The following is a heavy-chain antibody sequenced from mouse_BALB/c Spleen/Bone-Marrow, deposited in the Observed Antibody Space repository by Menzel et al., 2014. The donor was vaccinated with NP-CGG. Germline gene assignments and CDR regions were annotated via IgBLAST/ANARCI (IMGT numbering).Heavy chain of an antibody. CDR2: INSNGGST. Sequence: EVQLVESGGGLVQPGGSLKLSCAASGFTFSSYGMSWVRQTPDKRLELVATINSNGGSTYYPDSVKGRFTISRDNAKNTLYLQMSSLKSEDTAMYYCARGMITTRGFAYWGQGTLVTVSA. V-gene: IGHV5-6-3*01. CDR3: ARGMITTRGFAY. CDR1: GFTFSSYG. J-gene: IGHJ3*01. D-gene: IGHD2-4*01.